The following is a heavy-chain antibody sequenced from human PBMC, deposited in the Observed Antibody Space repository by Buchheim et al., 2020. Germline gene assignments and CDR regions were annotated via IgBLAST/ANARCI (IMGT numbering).Heavy chain of an antibody. V-gene: IGHV3-23*01. Sequence: EVQLLESGGGLVQPGGSLRLSCAASGFTFSSYAMSWVRQAPGKGLEWVSAISGSGGSTYYADSVKGRFTISRDNSKNPLYLQMNSLRAEDTAVYYCAKDGYCSGGSCYSVSRFDYWGQGTL. CDR3: AKDGYCSGGSCYSVSRFDY. CDR1: GFTFSSYA. D-gene: IGHD2-15*01. J-gene: IGHJ4*02. CDR2: ISGSGGST.